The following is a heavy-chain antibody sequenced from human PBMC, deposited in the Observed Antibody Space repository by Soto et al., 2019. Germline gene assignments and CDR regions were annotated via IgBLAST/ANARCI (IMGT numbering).Heavy chain of an antibody. CDR1: GFTFSSYS. Sequence: GGSLRLSYAASGFTFSSYSMNWVRKAPGKGLEWVSSISSSSSYIYYADSVKGRFTISRDNAKNSLYLQMNSLRAEDTAVYYCARDEYSSSWYVAFDIWGQGTMVTVSS. V-gene: IGHV3-21*01. CDR3: ARDEYSSSWYVAFDI. D-gene: IGHD6-13*01. CDR2: ISSSSSYI. J-gene: IGHJ3*02.